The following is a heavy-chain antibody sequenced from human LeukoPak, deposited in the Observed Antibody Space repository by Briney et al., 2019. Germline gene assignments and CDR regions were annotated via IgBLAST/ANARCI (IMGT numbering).Heavy chain of an antibody. V-gene: IGHV3-30*02. CDR2: IRYDGSNK. J-gene: IGHJ4*02. CDR1: GFTFSSYG. D-gene: IGHD4-17*01. CDR3: ATEGAINDYGAYRPFDY. Sequence: PGGSLRLSCAASGFTFSSYGMHWVRQAPGKGLEWVAFIRYDGSNKYYANSVKGRFTISRDNSKNTPYLQMASLRAEDTAVYYRATEGAINDYGAYRPFDYWGQGTLVTVSS.